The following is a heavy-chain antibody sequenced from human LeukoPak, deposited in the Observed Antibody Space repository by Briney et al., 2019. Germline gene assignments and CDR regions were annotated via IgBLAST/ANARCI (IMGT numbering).Heavy chain of an antibody. CDR1: GFTFSSYG. CDR2: IRYDGSNK. D-gene: IGHD3-22*01. J-gene: IGHJ4*02. Sequence: GGSLRLSCAASGFTFSSYGMHWVRQAPGKGLEWVAFIRYDGSNKYYADSVKGRFTISRDNSKNTLYLQMNSLRAEDTAVYYCARGRGYYDSTGYFAYWGQGTPVTVSS. V-gene: IGHV3-30*02. CDR3: ARGRGYYDSTGYFAY.